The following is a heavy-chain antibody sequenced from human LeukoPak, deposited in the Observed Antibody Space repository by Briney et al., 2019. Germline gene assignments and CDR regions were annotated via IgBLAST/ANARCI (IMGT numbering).Heavy chain of an antibody. D-gene: IGHD5-18*01. Sequence: VEALKISCKGSGYSFTSYWISWVRQMPGKGLEWMGRNHHRDSYTNYSPSFQGHVTISADKSISTAYLQWSSLKASDTAMYYCAREGLRGYSYALPPDYWGQGTLVTASS. V-gene: IGHV5-10-1*01. CDR3: AREGLRGYSYALPPDY. J-gene: IGHJ4*02. CDR2: NHHRDSYT. CDR1: GYSFTSYW.